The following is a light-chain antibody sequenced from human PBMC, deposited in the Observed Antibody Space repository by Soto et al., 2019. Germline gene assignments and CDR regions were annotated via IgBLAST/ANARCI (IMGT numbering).Light chain of an antibody. CDR1: QYISNY. CDR2: TAS. Sequence: DIKMTQSPSSLSASVGDRVTITCRASQYISNYLNWYQQKSGTAPKLLIHTASTLQSGVPSRVSGRGSGPDFTLTISSVHPDDFAIYFCQQSYSTPPTFGQGTTLEIK. CDR3: QQSYSTPPT. V-gene: IGKV1-39*01. J-gene: IGKJ2*01.